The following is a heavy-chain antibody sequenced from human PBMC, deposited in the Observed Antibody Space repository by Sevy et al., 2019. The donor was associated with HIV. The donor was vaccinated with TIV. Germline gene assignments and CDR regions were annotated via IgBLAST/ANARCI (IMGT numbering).Heavy chain of an antibody. D-gene: IGHD2-15*01. CDR2: INHSGST. V-gene: IGHV4-34*01. Sequence: SETLSLTCAVYGGSFSGYYWSWIRQPPGKGLEWIGEINHSGSTNYNPSLKSRVTISVDTSKNQFSLKLSSVTAADTAVYYCARDPAPNGGYCSGGSCYGDYFDYWGQGTLVTVSS. CDR1: GGSFSGYY. J-gene: IGHJ4*02. CDR3: ARDPAPNGGYCSGGSCYGDYFDY.